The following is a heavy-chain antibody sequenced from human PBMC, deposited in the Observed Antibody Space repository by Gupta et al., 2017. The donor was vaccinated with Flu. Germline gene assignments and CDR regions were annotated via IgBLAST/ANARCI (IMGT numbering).Heavy chain of an antibody. CDR1: GLTFSDYA. CDR2: VGAGGDRT. D-gene: IGHD6-13*01. CDR3: AKDRSGNPAIDY. J-gene: IGHJ4*02. Sequence: EVQLLESGGALVQPGGSLRLSCAASGLTFSDYAMIWVRQAPGKGLEWVSTVGAGGDRTYYADSVMGRFTISRDNSKNTLYLQMNSLRGDDTAVYYCAKDRSGNPAIDYWGQGTLVTVSA. V-gene: IGHV3-23*01.